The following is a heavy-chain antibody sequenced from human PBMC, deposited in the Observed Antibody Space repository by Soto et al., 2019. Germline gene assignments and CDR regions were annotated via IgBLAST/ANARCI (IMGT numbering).Heavy chain of an antibody. CDR1: GFTFSSYG. J-gene: IGHJ4*02. CDR2: ISYDGSNK. Sequence: VQLVESGGGVVQPGRSLRLSCAASGFTFSSYGMHWVRQAPGKGLEWVAVISYDGSNKYYADSVKGRFTISRDNSKNTLYLQMNSLRAEDTAVYYCAKGGALITMIVALDYWGQGTLVTVSS. V-gene: IGHV3-30*18. D-gene: IGHD3-22*01. CDR3: AKGGALITMIVALDY.